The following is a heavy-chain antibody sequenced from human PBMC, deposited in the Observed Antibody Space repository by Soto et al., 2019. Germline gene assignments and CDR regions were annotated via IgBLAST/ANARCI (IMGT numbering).Heavy chain of an antibody. CDR2: IRSKANSYAT. Sequence: PGGSLRLSCAASGFTFSGSAMHWVRQASGKGLEWVGRIRSKANSYATAYAASVKGRFTISRDDSKNTAYLQMNSLKTEDTAVYYCTSPTRAERALADYWGQGTLVTVSS. CDR3: TSPTRAERALADY. J-gene: IGHJ4*02. CDR1: GFTFSGSA. V-gene: IGHV3-73*01.